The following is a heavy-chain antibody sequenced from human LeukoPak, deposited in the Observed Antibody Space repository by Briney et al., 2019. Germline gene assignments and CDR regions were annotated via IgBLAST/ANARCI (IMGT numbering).Heavy chain of an antibody. Sequence: GGSLRLSCAASGFTFSSYSMNWVRQAPGKGLEWVSYISSSSSTIYDADSVKGRFTISRDNAKNTLYLQMNSLRGEDTAVYYCGREIQAPGKTLEYWGQGTLVTVSS. J-gene: IGHJ4*02. CDR2: ISSSSSTI. CDR1: GFTFSSYS. CDR3: GREIQAPGKTLEY. V-gene: IGHV3-48*04.